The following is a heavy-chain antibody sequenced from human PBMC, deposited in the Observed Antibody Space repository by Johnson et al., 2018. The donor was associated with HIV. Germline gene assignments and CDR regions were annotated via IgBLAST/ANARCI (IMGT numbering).Heavy chain of an antibody. V-gene: IGHV3-72*01. CDR1: GFTFSDHY. D-gene: IGHD1-1*01. J-gene: IGHJ3*02. CDR3: AKDRTGFDAFDI. CDR2: TRNKANSYTT. Sequence: VQLVESGGGLDQPGGSLRLSCAASGFTFSDHYMDWVRQAPGKGLEWVGRTRNKANSYTTEYAASVKGRFTISRDDSKNSLYLQINSLKTEDTAVYYCAKDRTGFDAFDIWGPGTMVTVSS.